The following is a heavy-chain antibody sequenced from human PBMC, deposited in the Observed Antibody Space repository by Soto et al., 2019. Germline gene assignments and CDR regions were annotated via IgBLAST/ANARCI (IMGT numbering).Heavy chain of an antibody. CDR1: GFILRNYW. J-gene: IGHJ5*02. CDR2: IKEDGSEK. D-gene: IGHD3-16*02. Sequence: GGSLRLSFADSGFILRNYWMSWVRQAPGMGLQWVASIKEDGSEKYYVDPVKGRFTVSRENAKNSLYLQMNSLRAEDTAVYYCARYRSLDXWGQGILVTVS. CDR3: ARYRSLDX. V-gene: IGHV3-7*03.